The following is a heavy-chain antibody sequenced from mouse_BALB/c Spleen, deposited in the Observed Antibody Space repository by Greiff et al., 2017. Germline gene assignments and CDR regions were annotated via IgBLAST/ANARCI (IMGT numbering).Heavy chain of an antibody. D-gene: IGHD1-2*01. CDR2: ISSGSSTI. J-gene: IGHJ2*01. CDR1: GFTFSSFG. CDR3: ARRSSGSFDY. Sequence: EVQRVESGGGLVQPGGSRKLSCAASGFTFSSFGMHWVRQAPEKGLEWVAYISSGSSTIYYADTVKGRFTISRDNPKNTLFLQMTSLRSEDTAMYYCARRSSGSFDYWGQGTTLTVSS. V-gene: IGHV5-17*02.